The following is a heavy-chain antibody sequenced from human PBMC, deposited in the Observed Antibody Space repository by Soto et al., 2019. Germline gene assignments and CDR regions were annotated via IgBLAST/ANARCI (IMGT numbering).Heavy chain of an antibody. CDR3: ARGGGDSFYMDV. D-gene: IGHD3-16*01. CDR1: GGSFSGHY. CDR2: INYSGST. Sequence: SETLSLTCAVYGGSFSGHYWRWIRQPPGKGLEWIGEINYSGSTNYNPSLESRVTISVDTSKNQFSLALSSVTAADTAVYYCARGGGDSFYMDVWAKGTTVTVS. J-gene: IGHJ6*03. V-gene: IGHV4-34*01.